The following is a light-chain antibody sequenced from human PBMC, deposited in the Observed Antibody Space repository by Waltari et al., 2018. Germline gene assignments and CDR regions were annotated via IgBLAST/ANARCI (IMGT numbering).Light chain of an antibody. CDR1: QSVLYSSTNKDY. CDR3: QQYYSSWT. Sequence: DILMAQSPDSLAVSLGERATINCKSSQSVLYSSTNKDYLAWYQQKPGQPPKLLIYWASTRESGVPDRFSGSGSGTDFTLTISSLQAEDVAVYYCQQYYSSWTFGQGTRVEI. V-gene: IGKV4-1*01. CDR2: WAS. J-gene: IGKJ1*01.